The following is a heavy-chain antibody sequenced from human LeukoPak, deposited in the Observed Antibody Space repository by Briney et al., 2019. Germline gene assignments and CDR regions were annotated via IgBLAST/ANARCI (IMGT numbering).Heavy chain of an antibody. Sequence: PSETLSLTRPFSGGSISSFYWSWIPQPPREGLEWIGYIYYSGSTNYNPSLKSRVTISVDTSKNQFSLKLSSVTAADTAVYYCARGGSSWFDYWGQGTLVTVSS. V-gene: IGHV4-59*08. CDR3: ARGGSSWFDY. CDR2: IYYSGST. J-gene: IGHJ4*02. D-gene: IGHD6-13*01. CDR1: GGSISSFY.